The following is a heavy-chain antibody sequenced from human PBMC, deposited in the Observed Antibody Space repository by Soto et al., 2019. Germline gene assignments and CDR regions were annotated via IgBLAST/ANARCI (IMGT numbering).Heavy chain of an antibody. CDR3: ASGVPSRPDY. CDR1: GYTFTRQS. V-gene: IGHV1-46*01. CDR2: INPNGDGT. J-gene: IGHJ4*02. Sequence: QVQLVQSGAEVKKPGASVKVSCKASGYTFTRQSMHWVRQAPGQGLEWMGIINPNGDGTKYAQKFQGRVTMTKDTSTSTAYMELYSLRSEDTAMYYCASGVPSRPDYWGQGTLVTVSS. D-gene: IGHD2-2*01.